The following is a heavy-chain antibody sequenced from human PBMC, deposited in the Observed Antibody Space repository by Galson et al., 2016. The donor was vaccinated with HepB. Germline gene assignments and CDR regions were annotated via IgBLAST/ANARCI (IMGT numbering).Heavy chain of an antibody. V-gene: IGHV3-30*18. Sequence: SLRLSCAASGFTFSSYALYWVRQAPGKGLEWVAVISYAGSNKYYADSVKGRFTISRDNSKNTLFLQMNSLRAEDTAVYYCAKEPAPVGSYGVYYYYGMDGWGQGTTVTVSS. CDR2: ISYAGSNK. CDR3: AKEPAPVGSYGVYYYYGMDG. CDR1: GFTFSSYA. D-gene: IGHD1-26*01. J-gene: IGHJ6*02.